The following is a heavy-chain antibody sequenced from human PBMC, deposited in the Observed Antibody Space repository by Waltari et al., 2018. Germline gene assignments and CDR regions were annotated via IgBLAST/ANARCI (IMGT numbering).Heavy chain of an antibody. CDR2: IYYSGSI. D-gene: IGHD5-12*01. CDR3: ARHWKRNGYRFDP. Sequence: QPQLQESGPGLVKPSETLSLTCSLSGDSISRSSYYWGWLRQSPGKGLEWIGSIYYSGSIYYNPTLQSRVTISGDTSKNQFSLNLSSVTAADTAIYYCARHWKRNGYRFDPWGQGTRVNVSS. CDR1: GDSISRSSYY. J-gene: IGHJ5*02. V-gene: IGHV4-39*01.